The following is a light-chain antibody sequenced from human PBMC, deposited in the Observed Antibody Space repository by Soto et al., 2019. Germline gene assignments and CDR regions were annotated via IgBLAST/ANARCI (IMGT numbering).Light chain of an antibody. CDR2: EGS. Sequence: QSALTQPASVSGSPGQSITISCTGTSSDVGCYNLVSWYQQHPGKAPKLMIYEGSKRPSGVSNRFSGSKSGNTASLTISGLEAEDEADYYYCSYAGSSTWVFGGGTKLTVL. CDR3: CSYAGSSTWV. J-gene: IGLJ3*02. V-gene: IGLV2-23*01. CDR1: SSDVGCYNL.